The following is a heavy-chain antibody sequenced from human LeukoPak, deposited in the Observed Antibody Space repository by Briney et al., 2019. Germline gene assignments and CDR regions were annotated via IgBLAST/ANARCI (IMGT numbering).Heavy chain of an antibody. CDR3: ARDSRRGYSYGSH. Sequence: GGSLRLSCAASGFTFSSCGMHWVRQAPGKGLEWVAVIWYDGSNKYYADSVKGRFTISRDNSKNTLYLQMNSLRAEDAAVYYCARDSRRGYSYGSHWGQGTLVTVSS. J-gene: IGHJ4*02. CDR2: IWYDGSNK. V-gene: IGHV3-33*01. CDR1: GFTFSSCG. D-gene: IGHD5-18*01.